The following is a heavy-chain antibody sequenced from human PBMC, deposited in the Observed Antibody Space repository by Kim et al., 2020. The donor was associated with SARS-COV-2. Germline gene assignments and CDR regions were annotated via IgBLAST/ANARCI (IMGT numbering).Heavy chain of an antibody. Sequence: RYSPSFQGQVTISADKSISTAYLQWSSLKASDTAMYYCARLGGSITPFDYWGQGTLVTVSS. D-gene: IGHD3-10*01. J-gene: IGHJ4*02. CDR3: ARLGGSITPFDY. V-gene: IGHV5-51*01.